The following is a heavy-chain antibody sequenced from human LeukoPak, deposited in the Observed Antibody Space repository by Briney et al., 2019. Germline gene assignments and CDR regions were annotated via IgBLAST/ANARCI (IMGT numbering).Heavy chain of an antibody. D-gene: IGHD3-9*01. V-gene: IGHV4-39*01. CDR2: IYYSGST. J-gene: IGHJ4*02. Sequence: SETLSLTCTVSGGSISSSSYYWGWIRQPPGKGLEWIGSIYYSGSTYYNPSLKSRVTISVDTSKNQFSLKLSSVTAADTAVYYCARHVWLGNFDRYWGQGTLVTVSS. CDR1: GGSISSSSYY. CDR3: ARHVWLGNFDRY.